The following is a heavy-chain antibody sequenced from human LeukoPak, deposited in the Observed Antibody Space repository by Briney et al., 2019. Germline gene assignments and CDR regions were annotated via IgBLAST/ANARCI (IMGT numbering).Heavy chain of an antibody. CDR2: IYHSGST. D-gene: IGHD6-13*01. Sequence: SETLSLTCTVSGGSISSYYWSWIRQPPGKGLEWIGYIYHSGSTNYNPSLKSRVTISVDTSKNQFSLKVRSVTAADTAVYYCARVYYSNSYDYWYFDLWGRGTLVTVSS. J-gene: IGHJ2*01. CDR3: ARVYYSNSYDYWYFDL. V-gene: IGHV4-59*08. CDR1: GGSISSYY.